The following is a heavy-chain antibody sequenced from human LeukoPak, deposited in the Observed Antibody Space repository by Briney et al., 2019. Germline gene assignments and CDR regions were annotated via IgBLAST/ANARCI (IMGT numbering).Heavy chain of an antibody. J-gene: IGHJ4*02. CDR3: ARDLMAVAGTGFDY. Sequence: GGSLRLSCVASGFTFSSYSMNWVRQAPGKGLEWVSSFSRAGDYTYSEDSVKGRFTISRDNAKDSLYLQLNSLRAEDTAIYYCARDLMAVAGTGFDYWGQGALVTVSS. D-gene: IGHD6-19*01. CDR2: FSRAGDYT. V-gene: IGHV3-21*01. CDR1: GFTFSSYS.